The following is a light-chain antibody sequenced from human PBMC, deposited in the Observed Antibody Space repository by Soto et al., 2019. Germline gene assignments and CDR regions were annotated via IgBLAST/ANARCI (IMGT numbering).Light chain of an antibody. Sequence: EIVLTQSPATLSLSPGEIATLSFRASQSVSSYLAWYQQKPGQAPRLLIYDASNRATGIPARFSGTGSETDFTLTISGLQSEDSAVYFCQQYNNWPFSFGQGTRLEIK. V-gene: IGKV3-11*01. J-gene: IGKJ5*01. CDR2: DAS. CDR1: QSVSSY. CDR3: QQYNNWPFS.